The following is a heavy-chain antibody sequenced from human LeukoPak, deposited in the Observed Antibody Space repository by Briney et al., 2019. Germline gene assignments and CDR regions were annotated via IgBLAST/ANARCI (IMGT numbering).Heavy chain of an antibody. CDR2: ISNSGGST. CDR3: AKDPPMYGLGYFDY. D-gene: IGHD3-10*02. J-gene: IGHJ4*02. Sequence: GESLRLSCAASGFTFSTYVMSWVRQAPGKGLEWVSGISNSGGSTSYADSVRGRFTISRDNSKNTLYLQMSSLRAEDTAVYYCAKDPPMYGLGYFDYWGQGTLVTVSS. V-gene: IGHV3-23*01. CDR1: GFTFSTYV.